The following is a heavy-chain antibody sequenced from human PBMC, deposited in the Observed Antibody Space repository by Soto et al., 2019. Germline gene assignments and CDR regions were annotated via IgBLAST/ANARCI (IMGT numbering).Heavy chain of an antibody. J-gene: IGHJ6*02. V-gene: IGHV3-30-3*01. CDR1: WFLFNTYA. CDR2: MSHDGSNT. CDR3: ARPGSGYDILSGHYFYYFHAMDV. D-gene: IGHD3-9*01. Sequence: HPGGSLRLCCTAAWFLFNTYAMHWVLQAPGKGLEWVAVMSHDGSNTYYADSVKGRFTISRDNSKNTLYLQMNSLRTEDTAVYYCARPGSGYDILSGHYFYYFHAMDVWGQGTTVPVSS.